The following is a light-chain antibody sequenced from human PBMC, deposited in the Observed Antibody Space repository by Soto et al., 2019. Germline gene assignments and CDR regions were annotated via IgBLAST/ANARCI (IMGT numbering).Light chain of an antibody. Sequence: QSALTQPRSVSGSPGQSVTISCTGTSSDVGGYNYVSWYQQHPGKAPKLMIYDVSKRPSGVPDRFSGSKSGNTASLTISGLQAEDEADYYCCSYACSYPFGFGTRTKLTVL. CDR2: DVS. CDR3: CSYACSYPFG. J-gene: IGLJ1*01. V-gene: IGLV2-11*01. CDR1: SSDVGGYNY.